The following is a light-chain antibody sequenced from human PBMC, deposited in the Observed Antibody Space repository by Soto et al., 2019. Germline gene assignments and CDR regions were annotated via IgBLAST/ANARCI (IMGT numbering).Light chain of an antibody. J-gene: IGKJ1*01. CDR3: QQYYKLPWT. Sequence: EIVMTQSPATLSVSPGERATLSCRASQSVSSNLAWYQQKPGQAPRLLIYGASTRATGIPARFSGSGSGTEFTLTISSLQSEDFAVYCCQQYYKLPWTFGQGIKVDIK. CDR1: QSVSSN. V-gene: IGKV3-15*01. CDR2: GAS.